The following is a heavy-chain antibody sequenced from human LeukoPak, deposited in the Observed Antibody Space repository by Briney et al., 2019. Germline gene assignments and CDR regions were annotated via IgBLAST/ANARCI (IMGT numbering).Heavy chain of an antibody. Sequence: GTSLRLSCAASGFTVSSNYMSWVRQAPGKGLEWVSVSYSGGSSYYADSVKGRFTISRDNSKNTLYLQMNTLRAEDTAVYFCAREEHYRRYFALWGRGTLVTVSS. CDR3: AREEHYRRYFAL. V-gene: IGHV3-53*01. D-gene: IGHD3-16*02. CDR1: GFTVSSNY. J-gene: IGHJ2*01. CDR2: SYSGGSS.